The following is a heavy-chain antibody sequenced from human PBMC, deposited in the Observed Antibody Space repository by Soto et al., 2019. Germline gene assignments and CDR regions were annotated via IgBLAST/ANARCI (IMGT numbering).Heavy chain of an antibody. J-gene: IGHJ6*02. CDR3: ARGRQQLGVVPYGMDV. D-gene: IGHD3-3*01. Sequence: PSETLSLTCAVSGGSISSSNWWSWVRQPPGKGLEWIGEIYHSGSTDYNPSLKSRVTISVDKSKNQFSLKLSSVTAADTAVYYCARGRQQLGVVPYGMDVWGQGTTVTVSS. CDR2: IYHSGST. CDR1: GGSISSSNW. V-gene: IGHV4-4*02.